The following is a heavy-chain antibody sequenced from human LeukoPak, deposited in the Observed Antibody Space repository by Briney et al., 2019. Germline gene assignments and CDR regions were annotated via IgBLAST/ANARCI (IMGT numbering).Heavy chain of an antibody. CDR2: IYTSGNT. D-gene: IGHD1-1*01. J-gene: IGHJ4*02. CDR3: ARSWNWNAPFDF. Sequence: SETLSLTCTVSGXSMTSFYWNWIRQPAGKGLQWIGRIYTSGNTNDNPSLKSRVTMSLDTSKNQFSLKLTSVSAADTAVYYCARSWNWNAPFDFWGQGTLVTVSS. V-gene: IGHV4-4*07. CDR1: GXSMTSFY.